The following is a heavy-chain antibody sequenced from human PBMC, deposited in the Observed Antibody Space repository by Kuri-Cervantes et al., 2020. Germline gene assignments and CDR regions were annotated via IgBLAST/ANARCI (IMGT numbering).Heavy chain of an antibody. J-gene: IGHJ4*02. CDR1: GGTFSSYA. CDR2: IIPIFGTA. V-gene: IGHV1-69*05. Sequence: SVKVSCKASGGTFSSYAISWVRQAPGQGLEWMGGIIPIFGTANYAQKFQGRVTITTDESTSTAYMELSSLRSEDTAVYYCARAPPLWWLRGDARGYYFDYWGQGTLVTVSS. CDR3: ARAPPLWWLRGDARGYYFDY. D-gene: IGHD5-12*01.